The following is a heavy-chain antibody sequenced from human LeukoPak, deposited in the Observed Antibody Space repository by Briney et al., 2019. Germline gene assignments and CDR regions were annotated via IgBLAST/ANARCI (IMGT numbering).Heavy chain of an antibody. J-gene: IGHJ4*02. CDR2: IIPVFGTA. CDR1: GGTFSSYA. Sequence: SVKVSCKASGGTFSSYAISWVRQAPGQGLEWMGGIIPVFGTANYEQKFQGRVTITTDESTSTAYMELSSLRSEDTAVYYCASQRFLEWLFDYWGQGTLVTVSS. D-gene: IGHD3-3*01. V-gene: IGHV1-69*05. CDR3: ASQRFLEWLFDY.